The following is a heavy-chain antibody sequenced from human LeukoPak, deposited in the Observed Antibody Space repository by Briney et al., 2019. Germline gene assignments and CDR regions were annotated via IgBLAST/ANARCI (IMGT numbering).Heavy chain of an antibody. D-gene: IGHD3-16*01. Sequence: SETLSLTCTVSGGSISSYYWSWIRQPAGKGLKWIGRIYTSGSTNYNPSLKSRVTMSVDTSKNQFSLKLSSVTAADTAVYYCARWMINYYMDVWGKGTTVTVSS. V-gene: IGHV4-4*07. CDR2: IYTSGST. J-gene: IGHJ6*03. CDR3: ARWMINYYMDV. CDR1: GGSISSYY.